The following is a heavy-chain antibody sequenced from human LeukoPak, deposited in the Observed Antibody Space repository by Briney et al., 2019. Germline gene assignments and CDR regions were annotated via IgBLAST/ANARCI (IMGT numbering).Heavy chain of an antibody. Sequence: GGSLRLSCAASGFTVSTNYMSWVRQAPGKGLEWVSVIYSDGRTYYADSVKGRFTISRDNSKNTLYLQMNSLRAEDTAVYYCAKVGYYYGSGSYYKSPLDYWGQGTLATVSS. CDR2: IYSDGRT. V-gene: IGHV3-53*01. D-gene: IGHD3-10*01. CDR3: AKVGYYYGSGSYYKSPLDY. J-gene: IGHJ4*02. CDR1: GFTVSTNY.